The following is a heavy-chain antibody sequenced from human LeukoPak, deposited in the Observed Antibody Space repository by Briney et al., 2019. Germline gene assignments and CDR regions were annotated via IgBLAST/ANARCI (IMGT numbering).Heavy chain of an antibody. Sequence: PSETLSLTCAVYGGSFSGYYWSWIRQPPGKGLEWIGEINHSGSTNYNQSLKSRVTISVDTSKNQFSLKLSSVTAADTAVYYCARGDSSSVLYYYYYMDVWGKGTTVTVSS. CDR1: GGSFSGYY. V-gene: IGHV4-34*01. J-gene: IGHJ6*03. CDR3: ARGDSSSVLYYYYYMDV. CDR2: INHSGST. D-gene: IGHD6-6*01.